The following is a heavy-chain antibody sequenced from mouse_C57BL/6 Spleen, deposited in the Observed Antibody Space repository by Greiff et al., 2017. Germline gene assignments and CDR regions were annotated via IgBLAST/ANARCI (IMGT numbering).Heavy chain of an antibody. J-gene: IGHJ4*01. Sequence: QVQLQQPGAELVKPGASVKLSCKASGYTFTSYWMHWVKQRPGQGLEWIGMIHPNSGSTNYNEKFKSKATLTVDKSSSTAYMQLSSLTSEDSAVYYCASSNYGSSYCMDYWCQGTSVTVSS. CDR3: ASSNYGSSYCMDY. V-gene: IGHV1-64*01. CDR2: IHPNSGST. D-gene: IGHD1-1*01. CDR1: GYTFTSYW.